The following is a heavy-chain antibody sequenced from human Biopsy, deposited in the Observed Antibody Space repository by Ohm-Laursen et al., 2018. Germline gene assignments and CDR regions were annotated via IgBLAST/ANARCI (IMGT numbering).Heavy chain of an antibody. D-gene: IGHD6-19*01. V-gene: IGHV3-33*01. Sequence: LRLSCAASGLSFSTYGMHWVRQAPGKGLAWVAVIWYDGSKKYYADSVKGRFPITRDNSKNTLYLQMNSLRAEDTAVYYCASDRDSSGSFRWNHWGQGTLVTVSS. CDR1: GLSFSTYG. CDR3: ASDRDSSGSFRWNH. CDR2: IWYDGSKK. J-gene: IGHJ5*02.